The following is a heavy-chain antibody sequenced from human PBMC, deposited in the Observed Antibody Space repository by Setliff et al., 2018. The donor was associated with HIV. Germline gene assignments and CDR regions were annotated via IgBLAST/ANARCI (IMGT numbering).Heavy chain of an antibody. CDR3: ARSTYYYGSGSYYEDAFDI. J-gene: IGHJ3*02. D-gene: IGHD3-10*01. V-gene: IGHV1-3*01. CDR1: GYTFTSYA. Sequence: ASVKVSCKASGYTFTSYAMHWVRQAPGQRLEWMGWINAGNGNTKYSQKFQGRVTITRDTSASTAYMELSSLRSEDTAVYYCARSTYYYGSGSYYEDAFDIWGQGTMVTV. CDR2: INAGNGNT.